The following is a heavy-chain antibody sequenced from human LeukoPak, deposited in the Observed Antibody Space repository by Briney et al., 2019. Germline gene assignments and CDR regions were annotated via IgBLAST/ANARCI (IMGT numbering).Heavy chain of an antibody. V-gene: IGHV3-48*01. CDR2: ISSSSSTI. CDR3: ARDVGPSRQYDYGED. D-gene: IGHD4-17*01. J-gene: IGHJ4*02. CDR1: GFTFSSYS. Sequence: GGSLRLSCAASGFTFSSYSMNWVRQAPGKGLEWVSYISSSSSTIYYADSVKGRFTISRDNAKNSLYLQMNSLRAEDTAVYYCARDVGPSRQYDYGEDWGQGTLVTVSS.